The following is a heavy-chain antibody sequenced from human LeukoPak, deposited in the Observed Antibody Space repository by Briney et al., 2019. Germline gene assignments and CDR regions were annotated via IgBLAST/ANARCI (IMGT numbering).Heavy chain of an antibody. CDR3: AKETGQWLPAYYYYHGMDV. D-gene: IGHD5-12*01. V-gene: IGHV3-30*02. CDR1: GFTFSSYG. Sequence: GGSLRLSCAASGFTFSSYGMHWVRQAPGKGLEWVAFIRYDGSKKYYADSLKGRFTISRDNSKNTLYLQMNSLRAEDTAVYYCAKETGQWLPAYYYYHGMDVWGQGTTVTVS. CDR2: IRYDGSKK. J-gene: IGHJ6*02.